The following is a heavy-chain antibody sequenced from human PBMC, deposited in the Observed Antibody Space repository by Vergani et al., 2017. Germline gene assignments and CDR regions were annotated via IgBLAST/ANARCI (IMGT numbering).Heavy chain of an antibody. CDR1: GDSISSGYYY. J-gene: IGHJ3*02. CDR3: ARERRDIVANDYFDI. Sequence: QVQLQESGPGLVKPSQTLSLTCTVSGDSISSGYYYWSWIRQPTWKGLECIGCIFSSGNSYYNPSLKSRLTISLDTSKNRFTLGLNSVTAADTAVYYCARERRDIVANDYFDIWGQGTVVTVSS. CDR2: IFSSGNS. D-gene: IGHD5-12*01. V-gene: IGHV4-30-4*08.